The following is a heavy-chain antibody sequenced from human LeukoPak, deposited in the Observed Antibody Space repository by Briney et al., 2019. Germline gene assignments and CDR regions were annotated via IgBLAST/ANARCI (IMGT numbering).Heavy chain of an antibody. J-gene: IGHJ4*02. CDR2: IWYDGSNK. CDR1: GFTFSSYG. D-gene: IGHD4-17*01. V-gene: IGHV3-33*06. CDR3: AKAMPNYGDYVGEVDY. Sequence: PGGSLRLSCAASGFTFSSYGMHWVRQAPGKGLEWVAVIWYDGSNKYYADSVRGRFTISRENYENTLYLQMNSLRAEDTAVYYCAKAMPNYGDYVGEVDYWGQGTLVTVSS.